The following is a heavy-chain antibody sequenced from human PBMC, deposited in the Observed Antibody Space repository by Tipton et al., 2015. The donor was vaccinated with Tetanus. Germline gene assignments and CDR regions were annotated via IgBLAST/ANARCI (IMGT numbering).Heavy chain of an antibody. J-gene: IGHJ6*02. D-gene: IGHD3-16*01. CDR3: ARSESRRAPRIPWGMDI. CDR1: GFTFSAYY. V-gene: IGHV3-11*01. CDR2: ISHTGTTT. Sequence: GSLRLSCAASGFTFSAYYMSWIRLAPGKGLEWISYISHTGTTTYYSASVMGRFTVSRDNTKNSLYLEINSLRAEDTAVYYCARSESRRAPRIPWGMDIWGQGPTVPVSS.